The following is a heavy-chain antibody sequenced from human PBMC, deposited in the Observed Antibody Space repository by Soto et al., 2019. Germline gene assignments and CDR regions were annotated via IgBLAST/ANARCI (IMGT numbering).Heavy chain of an antibody. J-gene: IGHJ4*02. CDR3: ASESSSSCHDY. V-gene: IGHV1-18*01. D-gene: IGHD6-13*01. Sequence: QVQLVQSGAEVKKPGASVKVSCKASGYTFTSYGISWVRQAPGQGLEWMGWISAYNGNTNYAQKLQGRVTMTTDTHTSTAYMELRSLRYADTAVYYCASESSSSCHDYWGQGTLVTVSS. CDR2: ISAYNGNT. CDR1: GYTFTSYG.